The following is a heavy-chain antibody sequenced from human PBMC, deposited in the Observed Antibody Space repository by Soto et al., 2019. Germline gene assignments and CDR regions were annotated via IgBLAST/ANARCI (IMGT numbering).Heavy chain of an antibody. V-gene: IGHV1-69*13. CDR2: IIPIFGTA. D-gene: IGHD6-6*01. CDR1: GGTFSSYA. J-gene: IGHJ5*02. Sequence: SVKVSCKASGGTFSSYAISWVRQAPGQGLEWMGGIIPIFGTANYAQKFQGRVTITADESTSTAYMELSSLRSEDTAVYYCARGGSIAPDNWFDPWGQGTLVTISS. CDR3: ARGGSIAPDNWFDP.